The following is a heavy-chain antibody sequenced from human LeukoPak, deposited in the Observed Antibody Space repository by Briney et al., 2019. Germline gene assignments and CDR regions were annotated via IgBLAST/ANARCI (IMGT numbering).Heavy chain of an antibody. Sequence: GGSLRLSCAASAFTFSSYGMHWVRQAPGKGLEWVAAISYDGSKKYYTDSVKGRFTISRDNSKNTLYLQMNSLRAEDTAVCYCAKGRTVTSRDNFDYWGQGTLVTVSS. D-gene: IGHD1/OR15-1a*01. V-gene: IGHV3-30*18. CDR2: ISYDGSKK. CDR3: AKGRTVTSRDNFDY. J-gene: IGHJ4*02. CDR1: AFTFSSYG.